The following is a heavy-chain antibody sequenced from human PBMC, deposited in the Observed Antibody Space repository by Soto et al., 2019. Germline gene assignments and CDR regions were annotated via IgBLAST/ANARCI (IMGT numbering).Heavy chain of an antibody. J-gene: IGHJ4*02. V-gene: IGHV4-39*01. CDR3: AGSTSGSPFDY. CDR1: GGSISSSSYY. D-gene: IGHD1-26*01. Sequence: PSETLSLTCTVSGGSISSSSYYWGWIRQPPGKGLEWIGSIYYSGSTYYNSSLKSRVTISVDTSKNQFSLKLSSVTAADTAVYYCAGSTSGSPFDYWGPGVPVTVSS. CDR2: IYYSGST.